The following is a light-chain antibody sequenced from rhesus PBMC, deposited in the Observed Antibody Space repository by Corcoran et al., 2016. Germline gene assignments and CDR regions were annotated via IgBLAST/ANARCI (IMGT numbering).Light chain of an antibody. CDR3: SSYAITNTFI. Sequence: QAAPTQSPSVSGSPGQSVTISCTGTTSDIGGYNRVSWYQQHPGKAPKLMIYEVAKRPSGVSDRFSGSKSGNTASLIISGLQAEDDAVYYCSSYAITNTFIFGPGTRLTVL. J-gene: IGLJ1*01. V-gene: IGLV2-13*03. CDR1: TSDIGGYNR. CDR2: EVA.